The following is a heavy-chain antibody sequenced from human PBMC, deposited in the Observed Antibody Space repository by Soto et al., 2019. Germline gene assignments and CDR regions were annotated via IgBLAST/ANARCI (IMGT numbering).Heavy chain of an antibody. D-gene: IGHD2-21*02. V-gene: IGHV5-51*01. J-gene: IGHJ4*02. CDR3: ARLAVTSSTHFDY. CDR2: IYPADSDI. CDR1: GYSFIAYW. Sequence: GESLKISCTGSGYSFIAYWIGWVRQMPGKVLELMGIIYPADSDIRYSPSFQGQVTISADKSISTAYLQWSSLKASDTASYYCARLAVTSSTHFDYWGQGTPVTVSS.